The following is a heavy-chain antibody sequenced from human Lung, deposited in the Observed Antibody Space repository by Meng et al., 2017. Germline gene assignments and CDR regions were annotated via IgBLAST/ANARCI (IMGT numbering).Heavy chain of an antibody. Sequence: GERGQMGAEVKKPGAAVKASCKPSGYNFPDYWLHWVRRAPGQGLEWMGRIDPKSGDTHYAQRFQGRVTMTGDTSISTAYMELSGLRSDDTAMYYCARDEDISAAGKLFGDYWGQGTLVTVSS. J-gene: IGHJ4*02. CDR3: ARDEDISAAGKLFGDY. CDR2: IDPKSGDT. CDR1: GYNFPDYW. D-gene: IGHD6-13*01. V-gene: IGHV1-2*06.